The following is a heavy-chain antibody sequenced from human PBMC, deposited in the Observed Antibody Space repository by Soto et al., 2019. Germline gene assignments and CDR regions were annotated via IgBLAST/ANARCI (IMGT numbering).Heavy chain of an antibody. J-gene: IGHJ4*02. CDR3: GREKSGYSDY. CDR2: MNPNSGNT. Sequence: QVQLVQSGAEVKKPGASVKVSCKASGYTFTSYDINWVRQATGQGLEWMGWMNPNSGNTGYAQKFQGRVTMTRNTSLTTAYMELSSRRSEDTVGYYCGREKSGYSDYWGQGTLVTVSS. CDR1: GYTFTSYD. D-gene: IGHD3-3*01. V-gene: IGHV1-8*01.